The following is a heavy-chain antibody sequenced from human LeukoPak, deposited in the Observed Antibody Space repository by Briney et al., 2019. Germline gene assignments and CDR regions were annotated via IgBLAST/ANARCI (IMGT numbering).Heavy chain of an antibody. V-gene: IGHV1-8*03. CDR2: MNPNSGNT. CDR1: GGTFSSYA. J-gene: IGHJ5*02. CDR3: ARTLQAPLLRSNYCWFDP. Sequence: ASVKVSCKASGGTFSSYAINWVRQATGQGLEWMGWMNPNSGNTGYAQKFQGRVTITRNTSISTAYMELSSLRSEDTAVYYCARTLQAPLLRSNYCWFDPWGQGTLVTVSS. D-gene: IGHD4-11*01.